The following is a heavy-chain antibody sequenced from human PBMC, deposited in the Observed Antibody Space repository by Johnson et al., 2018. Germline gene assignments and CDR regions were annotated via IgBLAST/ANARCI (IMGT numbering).Heavy chain of an antibody. CDR1: GFTFSDHY. CDR2: TRDKSNSYTT. CDR3: VGASGITYPYFQH. J-gene: IGHJ1*01. D-gene: IGHD4/OR15-4a*01. V-gene: IGHV3-72*01. Sequence: VQLVESGGGLVQPGGSLRLSCAASGFTFSDHYMDWVRQAPGKGLEWVGRTRDKSNSYTTEYAASVKGRFTLSRDDSKNSLYLQMNSLKTEDTAVYYCVGASGITYPYFQHWGQGTLVTVSS.